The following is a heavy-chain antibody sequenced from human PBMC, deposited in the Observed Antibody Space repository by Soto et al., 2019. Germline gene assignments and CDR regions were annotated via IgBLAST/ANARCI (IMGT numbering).Heavy chain of an antibody. J-gene: IGHJ4*02. D-gene: IGHD6-25*01. CDR2: ISGGGPPT. V-gene: IGHV3-23*01. CDR1: GFTFSSYG. Sequence: EVQMLESGGGLVQPGGSLRLSCTGSGFTFSSYGMSWVRQAPGKGLEWDSGISGGGPPTYYADSVRGRFTISRDNSKNTLYLQMNSLRAEDTDVYYCAIRTYSTGWYYLDLWGRGTLVTVSA. CDR3: AIRTYSTGWYYLDL.